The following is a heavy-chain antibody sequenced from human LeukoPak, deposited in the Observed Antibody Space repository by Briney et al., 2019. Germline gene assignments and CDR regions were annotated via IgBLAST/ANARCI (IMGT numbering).Heavy chain of an antibody. Sequence: GGSLRLSCAASGLTFSSYWMSWVRQAPGKGLEWVANIKQDGSEKYYVDSVKGRFTISRDNAKNSLYLQMNSLRAEDTAVYYCARRGGYSYGFSYYMDVWGKGTTVTVSS. V-gene: IGHV3-7*01. CDR2: IKQDGSEK. CDR1: GLTFSSYW. D-gene: IGHD5-18*01. CDR3: ARRGGYSYGFSYYMDV. J-gene: IGHJ6*03.